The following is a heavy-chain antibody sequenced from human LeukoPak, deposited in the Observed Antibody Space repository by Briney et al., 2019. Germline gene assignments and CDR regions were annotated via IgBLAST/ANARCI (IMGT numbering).Heavy chain of an antibody. J-gene: IGHJ5*02. D-gene: IGHD3-22*01. CDR1: GGTFSSYA. CDR3: ARDLFFITMIPGDWFDP. CDR2: IIPILGIA. V-gene: IGHV1-69*04. Sequence: SVKVSCKASGGTFSSYAISWVRQAPGQGLEWMGRIIPILGIANYAQKFQGRVTITADKSTSTAYMELSSLRSEDTAVYYCARDLFFITMIPGDWFDPWGQGTLVTVSS.